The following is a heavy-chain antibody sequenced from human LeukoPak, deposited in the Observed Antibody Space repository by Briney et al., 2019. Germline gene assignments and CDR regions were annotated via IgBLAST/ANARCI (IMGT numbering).Heavy chain of an antibody. CDR2: MNPNSGNT. D-gene: IGHD1-26*01. Sequence: ASVTVSCKASGYTFTSYDINWVRQATGQGLEWMGWMNPNSGNTGYAQKFQGRVTMTRNTSISTAYMELSSLRSEDTAVYYCARAPEWGKANYYYYIDVWGKGTTVTVSS. CDR1: GYTFTSYD. CDR3: ARAPEWGKANYYYYIDV. J-gene: IGHJ6*03. V-gene: IGHV1-8*01.